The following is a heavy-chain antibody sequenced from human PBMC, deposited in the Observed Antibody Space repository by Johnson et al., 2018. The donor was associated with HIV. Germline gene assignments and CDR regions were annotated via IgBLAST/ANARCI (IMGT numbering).Heavy chain of an antibody. J-gene: IGHJ3*02. CDR3: AKSRGGYSYGYDAFDI. Sequence: VQLVESGGGLVQPGGSLRVSCAASGFKYAASGLAFSNYAVKWVSHTPGGDGGTSFADSVRGRYIISRDNSKNTLFLQMNSLRTEDTALYYCAKSRGGYSYGYDAFDIWGQGTMVTVSS. CDR1: GFKYAA. D-gene: IGHD5-18*01. CDR2: TPGGDGGT. V-gene: IGHV3-23*04.